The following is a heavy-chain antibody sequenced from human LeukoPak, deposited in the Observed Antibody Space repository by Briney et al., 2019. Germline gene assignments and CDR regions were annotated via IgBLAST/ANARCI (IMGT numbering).Heavy chain of an antibody. J-gene: IGHJ1*01. CDR2: IYYSGST. CDR3: ARGITVAGTMGDNYFQH. CDR1: GGSISSYY. Sequence: SETLSLTCTVSGGSISSYYWSWIRQPPGKGLEWIGYIYYSGSTNYNPSLKSRVTISVDTSKNQFSLKLSSVTAADTAVYYCARGITVAGTMGDNYFQHWGQGTLVTVSS. V-gene: IGHV4-59*12. D-gene: IGHD6-19*01.